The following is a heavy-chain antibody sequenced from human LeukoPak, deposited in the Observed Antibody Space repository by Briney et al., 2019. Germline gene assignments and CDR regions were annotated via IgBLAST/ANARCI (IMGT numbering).Heavy chain of an antibody. J-gene: IGHJ4*02. CDR1: GFTFSSYA. CDR3: ARDGPDYGDFDY. Sequence: GRSLRLSCAASGFTFSSYAMHWVRQAPGKGLEWVAVISYDGSNKYYADSVKGRFTISRDNSKNTLYLQMNSLRPEDTAVYYCARDGPDYGDFDYWGQGTLVTVSP. V-gene: IGHV3-30*04. D-gene: IGHD4-17*01. CDR2: ISYDGSNK.